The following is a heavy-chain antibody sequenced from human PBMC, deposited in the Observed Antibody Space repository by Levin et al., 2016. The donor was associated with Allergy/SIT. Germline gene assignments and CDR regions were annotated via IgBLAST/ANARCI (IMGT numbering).Heavy chain of an antibody. Sequence: GESLKISCAASGFTLSDSYMSWIRQAPGKGLEWISYISSSGTTSYYADSVMGRFTISRDNAKNSLYLQMNSLRAEDTAVYYCAREAITGRTEGVDVWGQGTTVTVSS. J-gene: IGHJ6*02. D-gene: IGHD1-20*01. CDR2: ISSSGTTS. CDR1: GFTLSDSY. CDR3: AREAITGRTEGVDV. V-gene: IGHV3-11*01.